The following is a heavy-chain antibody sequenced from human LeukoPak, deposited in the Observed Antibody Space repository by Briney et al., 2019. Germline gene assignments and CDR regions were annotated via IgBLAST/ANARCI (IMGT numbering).Heavy chain of an antibody. CDR3: ARGTDWYFDL. CDR1: GFTFSSYS. CDR2: ISSSSYI. Sequence: GRSLRLSCAASGFTFSSYSMNWVRQAPGKGLEWVSSISSSSYIYYADSVKGRFTISRDNAKNSLYLQMNSLRAEDTAVYYCARGTDWYFDLWGRGTLVTVSS. J-gene: IGHJ2*01. V-gene: IGHV3-21*01.